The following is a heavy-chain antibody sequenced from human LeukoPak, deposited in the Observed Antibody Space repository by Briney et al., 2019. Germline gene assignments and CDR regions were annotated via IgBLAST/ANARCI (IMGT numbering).Heavy chain of an antibody. J-gene: IGHJ4*02. CDR1: GGSISLYY. CDR2: IYTSGST. V-gene: IGHV4-4*09. Sequence: SETLSLTCTVSGGSISLYYWNWIRQPPGKGLEWIGYIYTSGSTKYNPSLKSRVTISVDTSKNQFSLKLSSVTAADTAVYFCARQLAVAATAFDYWGQGTLVTVSS. D-gene: IGHD2-15*01. CDR3: ARQLAVAATAFDY.